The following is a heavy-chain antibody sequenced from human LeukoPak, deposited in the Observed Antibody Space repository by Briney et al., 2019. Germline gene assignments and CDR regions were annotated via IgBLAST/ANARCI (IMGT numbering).Heavy chain of an antibody. Sequence: PSETLSLTCAVYGGSFSGYYWSWIRQPPGKGLEWIGEINHSGSINYNPSLKSRATISVDTSKNQFSLKLSSVTAADTAVYYCARGLAVAGVGVDYWGQGTLVTVSS. CDR3: ARGLAVAGVGVDY. J-gene: IGHJ4*02. V-gene: IGHV4-34*01. CDR1: GGSFSGYY. CDR2: INHSGSI. D-gene: IGHD6-19*01.